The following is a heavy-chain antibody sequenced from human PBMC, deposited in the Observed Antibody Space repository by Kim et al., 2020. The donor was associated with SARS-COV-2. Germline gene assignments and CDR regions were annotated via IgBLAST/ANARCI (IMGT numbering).Heavy chain of an antibody. Sequence: SETLSLTCAVSGGSISSSNWWSWVRQPPGKGLEWIGEIYHSGSTNYNPSLKSRVTISVDKSKNQFSLKLSSVTAADTAVYYCARRPVPPYTGYSSGRGYYFDYWGQGTLVTVSS. D-gene: IGHD6-19*01. J-gene: IGHJ4*02. CDR3: ARRPVPPYTGYSSGRGYYFDY. CDR2: IYHSGST. CDR1: GGSISSSNW. V-gene: IGHV4-4*02.